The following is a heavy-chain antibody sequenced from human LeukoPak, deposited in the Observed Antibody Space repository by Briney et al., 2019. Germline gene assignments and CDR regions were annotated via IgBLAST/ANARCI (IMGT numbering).Heavy chain of an antibody. Sequence: GGSLRLSCAASGFTFSDYYMNWVRQAPGKGLEWVSSISSSSSYIYYADSVKGRFTISRDNAKNSLYLQMNSLRAEDTAVYYCARLAGYCAGGSCYDSYFDYWGQGTLVTVSS. V-gene: IGHV3-21*01. CDR3: ARLAGYCAGGSCYDSYFDY. D-gene: IGHD2-15*01. CDR2: ISSSSSYI. J-gene: IGHJ4*02. CDR1: GFTFSDYY.